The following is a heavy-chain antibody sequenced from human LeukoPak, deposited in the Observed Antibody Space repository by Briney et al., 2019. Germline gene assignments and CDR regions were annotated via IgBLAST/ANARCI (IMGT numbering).Heavy chain of an antibody. J-gene: IGHJ6*02. CDR1: GGSINNHY. CDR2: FYYSGST. V-gene: IGHV4-59*11. D-gene: IGHD6-13*01. CDR3: ARLGDQQQLILTSYYGLDV. Sequence: SETLSLTCTVSGGSINNHYWNWIRQPPGKGLEWIGYFYYSGSTNYNPSLKSRVTISVDTSKNQFSLKLSSVTAADTAVYYCARLGDQQQLILTSYYGLDVWGRGTAVTVSS.